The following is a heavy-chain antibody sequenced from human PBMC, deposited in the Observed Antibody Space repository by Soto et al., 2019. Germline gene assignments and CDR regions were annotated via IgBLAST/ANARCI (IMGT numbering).Heavy chain of an antibody. J-gene: IGHJ4*02. Sequence: QVQLQESGPGLVKPSETLSLTCTVSGGSISSYYWSWIRQPPGKGLEWIGYIYYSGSTNYNPSLNTRVTISVDTSKNQFSLKLSSVTAADTAVYYCARSTYGDYVLSWGQGTLVTVSS. V-gene: IGHV4-59*08. CDR2: IYYSGST. CDR1: GGSISSYY. D-gene: IGHD4-17*01. CDR3: ARSTYGDYVLS.